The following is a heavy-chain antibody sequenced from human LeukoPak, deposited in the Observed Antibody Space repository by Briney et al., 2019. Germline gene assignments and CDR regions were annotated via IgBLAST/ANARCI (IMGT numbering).Heavy chain of an antibody. D-gene: IGHD5-12*01. Sequence: GGSLRLSCAASGFTFSNAWMSWVRQAPGKGLEWVGRIKSKTDGGTTDYAAPVKGRFTISRDDSKNTLYLQMNSLKTGDTAVYYCTTEGGIVATIDYWGQGTLVTVSS. J-gene: IGHJ4*02. CDR3: TTEGGIVATIDY. V-gene: IGHV3-15*01. CDR2: IKSKTDGGTT. CDR1: GFTFSNAW.